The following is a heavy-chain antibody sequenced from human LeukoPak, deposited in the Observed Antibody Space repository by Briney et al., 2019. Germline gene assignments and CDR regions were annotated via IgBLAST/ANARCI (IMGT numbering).Heavy chain of an antibody. D-gene: IGHD2-15*01. J-gene: IGHJ4*02. Sequence: GGSLRLSCAASGFTFSSYGMHWVRQAPGKGLEWVAFIRYDGSNKYYADSVKGRFTISRDNSKNTLYLQMNSLRAEDTAVYYCAKDIVEFFDYWGQGTLVTVSP. CDR1: GFTFSSYG. V-gene: IGHV3-30*02. CDR3: AKDIVEFFDY. CDR2: IRYDGSNK.